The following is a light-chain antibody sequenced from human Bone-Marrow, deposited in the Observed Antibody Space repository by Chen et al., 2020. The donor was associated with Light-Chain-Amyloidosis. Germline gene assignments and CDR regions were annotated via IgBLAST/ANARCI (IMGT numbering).Light chain of an antibody. CDR2: EVS. J-gene: IGLJ1*01. CDR1: ISDVGGHNS. CDR3: SSYADNNFYV. V-gene: IGLV2-8*01. Sequence: QSALTQPPSASGSPGQAVPISCPGTISDVGGHNSVSWYQQYPGKAPKVLISEVSKRPSGVPDRFSGSKSGNTASLTVSGLQAEDEADYYCSSYADNNFYVFGTGTKVTVL.